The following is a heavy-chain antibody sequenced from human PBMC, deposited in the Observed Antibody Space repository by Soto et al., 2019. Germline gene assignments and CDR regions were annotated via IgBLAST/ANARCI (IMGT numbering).Heavy chain of an antibody. CDR1: GFTFSSYG. Sequence: PGGSLRLSCAASGFTFSSYGMHWVRQAPGKGLEWVSYISSSSSVIDYADSVKGRFTVSRDNARNSLYLQMNSLRAEDTAVYYCARDLSWGSNWYYYMDAWGKGTTVTVSS. CDR3: ARDLSWGSNWYYYMDA. J-gene: IGHJ6*03. CDR2: ISSSSSVI. D-gene: IGHD7-27*01. V-gene: IGHV3-48*01.